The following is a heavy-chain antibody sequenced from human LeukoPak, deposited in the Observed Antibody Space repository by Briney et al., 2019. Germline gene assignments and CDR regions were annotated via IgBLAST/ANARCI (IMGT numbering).Heavy chain of an antibody. J-gene: IGHJ5*02. V-gene: IGHV3-23*01. CDR3: AQDRKYGSGSSWFDP. Sequence: PGGSLRLSCAASGFTFSSYAMSWVRQAPGKGLEWVSDISGSGGSTYYADSVKGRFTISRDNSKNTLYLQMNRLRAEDTAVYYCAQDRKYGSGSSWFDPWGQGTLVTVSS. CDR2: ISGSGGST. D-gene: IGHD3-10*01. CDR1: GFTFSSYA.